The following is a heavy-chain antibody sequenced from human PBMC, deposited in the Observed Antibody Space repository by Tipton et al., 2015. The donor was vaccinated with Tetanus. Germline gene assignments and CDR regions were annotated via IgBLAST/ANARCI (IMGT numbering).Heavy chain of an antibody. CDR2: IHYRGTT. J-gene: IGHJ6*02. V-gene: IGHV4-30-4*01. CDR1: GDSMSGEFDY. Sequence: TLSLTCTISGDSMSGEFDYWSWIRHLPGKGLEWIGYIHYRGTTLFNPSLKRRVTISTDKSKNQVSLRLNSVTAADTAVYFCARTPDYYHGMDVWGQGTTVTVSS. CDR3: ARTPDYYHGMDV.